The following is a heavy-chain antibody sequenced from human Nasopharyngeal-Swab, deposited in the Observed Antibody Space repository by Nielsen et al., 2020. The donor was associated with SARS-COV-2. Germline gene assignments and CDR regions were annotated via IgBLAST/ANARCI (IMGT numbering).Heavy chain of an antibody. V-gene: IGHV4-39*01. J-gene: IGHJ3*02. CDR1: GGSISSSSYY. Sequence: SETLSLTCTVSGGSISSSSYYWGWIRQPPGKWLEWIGSIYYSGSTYYNPSLKSRVTVSVDTSKNQFSLKLNSVTAADTAMYYCARKWYCRGGSCYPPGAFDIWGQGTMVTVSS. CDR3: ARKWYCRGGSCYPPGAFDI. CDR2: IYYSGST. D-gene: IGHD2-15*01.